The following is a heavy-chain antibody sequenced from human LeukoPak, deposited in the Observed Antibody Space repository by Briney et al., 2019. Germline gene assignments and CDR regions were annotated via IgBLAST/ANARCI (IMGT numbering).Heavy chain of an antibody. J-gene: IGHJ4*02. CDR1: GGSFSGYY. D-gene: IGHD6-13*01. Sequence: SETLSLTCAVYGGSFSGYYWSWIRQPPGKGLEWIGEINHSGSTNYNPSLKSRVTISVDTSKNQFSLKLSSVTAADTAVYYCASLVRFDYWGQGTLVTVSP. CDR3: ASLVRFDY. V-gene: IGHV4-34*01. CDR2: INHSGST.